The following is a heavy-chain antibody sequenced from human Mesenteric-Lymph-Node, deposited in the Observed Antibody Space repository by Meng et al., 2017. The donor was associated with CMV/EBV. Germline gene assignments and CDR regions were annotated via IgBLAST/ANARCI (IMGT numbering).Heavy chain of an antibody. D-gene: IGHD4-23*01. CDR3: ARHQRWLKSEGGFNY. V-gene: IGHV4-34*01. CDR2: INHSGST. CDR1: GGSFSGYY. J-gene: IGHJ4*02. Sequence: VPLQQWGRGLFEPSETLSLTCAVYGGSFSGYYWSWIRQPPGKGLEWIGEINHSGSTNYNPSLKSRVTISVDTSKNQFSLKLSSVTAADTAVYYCARHQRWLKSEGGFNYWGQGTLVTVSS.